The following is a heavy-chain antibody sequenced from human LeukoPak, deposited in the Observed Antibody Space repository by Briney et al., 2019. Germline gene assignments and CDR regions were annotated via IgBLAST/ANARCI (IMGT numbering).Heavy chain of an antibody. J-gene: IGHJ3*02. CDR2: IYTSGST. CDR1: GGSLSSYY. D-gene: IGHD3-10*01. Sequence: SETLSLTCTVSGGSLSSYYWSWIRQPAGKGLEWIGRIYTSGSTNYNPSHKSRVTMSVDTSKNQFSLKLSSVTAADTAVYYCARDRGNYDAFDIWGQGTMVTVSS. CDR3: ARDRGNYDAFDI. V-gene: IGHV4-4*07.